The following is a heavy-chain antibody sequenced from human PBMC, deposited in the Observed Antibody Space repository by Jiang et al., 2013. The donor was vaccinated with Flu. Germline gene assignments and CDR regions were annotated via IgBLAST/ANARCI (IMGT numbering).Heavy chain of an antibody. Sequence: SGAEVKKPGSSVKVSCKASGGTFSSYAISWVRQAPGQGLEWMGGIIPIFGTANYAQKFRGRVTITADESTSTAYMELSSLRSEDTAVYYCARDQNHGYKNTGAFDYWGQGTLVTVSS. CDR1: GGTFSSYA. CDR2: IIPIFGTA. D-gene: IGHD5-24*01. CDR3: ARDQNHGYKNTGAFDY. J-gene: IGHJ4*02. V-gene: IGHV1-69*01.